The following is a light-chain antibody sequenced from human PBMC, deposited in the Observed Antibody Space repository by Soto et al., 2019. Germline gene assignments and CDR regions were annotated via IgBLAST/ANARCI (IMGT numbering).Light chain of an antibody. J-gene: IGKJ4*01. CDR3: QQRSYWPLT. Sequence: QSPGTLSLAHGERATLSCRASQSVDSSYLAWYHQRPGQAPRLLIYGASSRATGIPARFSGSGSGTDFTRTISSLEPEDFAVYFCQQRSYWPLTSAGGTKVDIK. CDR1: QSVDSSY. CDR2: GAS. V-gene: IGKV3-11*01.